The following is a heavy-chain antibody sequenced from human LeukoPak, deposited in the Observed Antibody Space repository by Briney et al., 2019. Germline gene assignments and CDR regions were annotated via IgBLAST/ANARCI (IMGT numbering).Heavy chain of an antibody. V-gene: IGHV1-69*04. CDR1: GGTFSSYA. Sequence: ASVKVSCKASGGTFSSYAISWVRQAPGQGLEWMGRIIPILGIANYAQKSQGRVTITADKSTSTAYMELSSLRSEDTAVYYCARGKDWIQLWSVYFDYWGQGTLVTVSS. CDR3: ARGKDWIQLWSVYFDY. J-gene: IGHJ4*02. CDR2: IIPILGIA. D-gene: IGHD5-18*01.